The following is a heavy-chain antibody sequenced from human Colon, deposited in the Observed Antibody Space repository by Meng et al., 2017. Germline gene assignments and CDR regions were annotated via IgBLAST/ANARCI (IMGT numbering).Heavy chain of an antibody. Sequence: QVQLPQSGTGLVKPSQTLSLTCAISGDSVSSNRALWHWVRQSPSRGLEWLGQTYYRSEWQNHYGVSVKSRITINADTSRNHFSLHLNSVTPEDTAVYYCTTWYGEYWGQGTLVTVSS. J-gene: IGHJ4*02. D-gene: IGHD3-10*01. CDR1: GDSVSSNRAL. V-gene: IGHV6-1*01. CDR2: TYYRSEWQN. CDR3: TTWYGEY.